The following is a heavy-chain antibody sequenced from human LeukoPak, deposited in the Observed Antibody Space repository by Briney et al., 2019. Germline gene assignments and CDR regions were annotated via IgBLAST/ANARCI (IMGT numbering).Heavy chain of an antibody. CDR2: ISGGATRT. Sequence: GGSLRLSCAASGFAFTNYAMAWVRQAPGKGLEWVSGISGGATRTYYADSVRGRFTIFRDNSMNTLYLQMNSLRAEDTAVYYCASRVLRYFDWPDYWGQGTLVTVSS. J-gene: IGHJ4*02. V-gene: IGHV3-23*01. D-gene: IGHD3-9*01. CDR3: ASRVLRYFDWPDY. CDR1: GFAFTNYA.